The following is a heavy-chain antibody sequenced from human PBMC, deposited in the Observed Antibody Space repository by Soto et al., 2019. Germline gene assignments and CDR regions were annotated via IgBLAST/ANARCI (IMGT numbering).Heavy chain of an antibody. V-gene: IGHV4-30-4*01. Sequence: QVQLQESGPGLVKPSQTLSLTCTVSGGSISSGDYYWSWIRQPPGKGLEWIGYIYYSGSTYYNPSLQSRTTISVDTSKNQFSLKLSSVTAADTAVYDWASSRYGYIFYDYWGQGTLVTVSP. CDR1: GGSISSGDYY. J-gene: IGHJ4*02. D-gene: IGHD5-18*01. CDR3: ASSRYGYIFYDY. CDR2: IYYSGST.